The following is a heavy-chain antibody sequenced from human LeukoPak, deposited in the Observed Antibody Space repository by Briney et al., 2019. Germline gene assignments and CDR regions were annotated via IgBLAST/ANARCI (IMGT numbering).Heavy chain of an antibody. CDR3: ARATREVGAAKTFQH. J-gene: IGHJ1*01. D-gene: IGHD1-26*01. CDR1: GGTFSSYA. V-gene: IGHV1-69*04. Sequence: ASVKVSCKASGGTFSSYAISWVRQAPGQGLEWMGRIIPILGIANYAQKFQGRVTITADKSTSTAYMELSSLRSEDTAVYYCARATREVGAAKTFQHWGQGTLVTVSS. CDR2: IIPILGIA.